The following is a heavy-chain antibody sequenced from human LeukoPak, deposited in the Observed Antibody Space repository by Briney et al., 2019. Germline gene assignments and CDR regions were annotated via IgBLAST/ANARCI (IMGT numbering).Heavy chain of an antibody. CDR1: GYSFTSYW. J-gene: IGHJ6*02. CDR2: IDPSDSYT. V-gene: IGHV5-10-1*01. D-gene: IGHD6-19*01. CDR3: ASSSGWSESYYYYYGMDV. Sequence: GESLKISSKGSGYSFTSYWISWVRQMPGKGLEWMGRIDPSDSYTNYSPSFQGHVTISADKSISTAYLQWSSLKASDTAMYYCASSSGWSESYYYYYGMDVWGQGTTVTVSS.